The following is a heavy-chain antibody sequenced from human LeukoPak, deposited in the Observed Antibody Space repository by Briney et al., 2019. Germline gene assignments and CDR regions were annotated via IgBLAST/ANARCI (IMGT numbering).Heavy chain of an antibody. Sequence: PGGSLRLSCAASGCTFSTYGMHRVRQAPGKGLEWVAVIWYDGSNKYCADSVKGRFAISRDNSKNTLYLQMNSLRAEDTAVYYCARDLRKGSYFDYWGQGTLVTVSS. D-gene: IGHD2-15*01. CDR3: ARDLRKGSYFDY. CDR2: IWYDGSNK. V-gene: IGHV3-33*01. CDR1: GCTFSTYG. J-gene: IGHJ4*02.